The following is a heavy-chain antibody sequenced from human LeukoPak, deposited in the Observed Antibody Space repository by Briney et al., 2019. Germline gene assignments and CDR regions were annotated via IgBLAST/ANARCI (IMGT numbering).Heavy chain of an antibody. V-gene: IGHV4-39*01. Sequence: GSLRLSCAASGFTFSSYCMNWVRQAPGKGLEWIGTIFYTGSSYYNPSLKSRVTISVDTSKNQLSLKLSSVTAADTAVYYCARHKSGSYFLAFDYWGQGTLVTVSS. CDR3: ARHKSGSYFLAFDY. J-gene: IGHJ4*02. D-gene: IGHD1-26*01. CDR1: GFTFSSYC. CDR2: IFYTGSS.